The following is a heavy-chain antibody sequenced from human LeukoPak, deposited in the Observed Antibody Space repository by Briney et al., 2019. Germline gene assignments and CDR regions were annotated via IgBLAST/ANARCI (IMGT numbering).Heavy chain of an antibody. CDR1: GGSITRDY. J-gene: IGHJ4*02. V-gene: IGHV4-4*07. Sequence: SETLSLTCTLSGGSITRDYRSCIRQPAGKGLEWIGRIYSSGSTTYNPSLKSRVTMSVDTSKNLFSLRLSSVTAADTAVYYCARDRSLQPGSFDYWGQGTLVTVSS. D-gene: IGHD1-1*01. CDR2: IYSSGST. CDR3: ARDRSLQPGSFDY.